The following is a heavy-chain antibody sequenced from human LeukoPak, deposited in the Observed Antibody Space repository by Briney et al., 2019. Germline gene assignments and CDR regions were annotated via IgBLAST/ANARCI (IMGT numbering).Heavy chain of an antibody. V-gene: IGHV4-39*01. J-gene: IGHJ4*01. D-gene: IGHD6-13*01. CDR3: ARHVVAAAGWIDY. Sequence: SETLSLTCAVSGYSISSSSYYWGWIRQPPGKGLEWIGSIYYSGSTYYNPSLKSRVTISVDTSKNQFSLKLSSVTAADTAVYYCARHVVAAAGWIDYWGQGTLVTISS. CDR2: IYYSGST. CDR1: GYSISSSSYY.